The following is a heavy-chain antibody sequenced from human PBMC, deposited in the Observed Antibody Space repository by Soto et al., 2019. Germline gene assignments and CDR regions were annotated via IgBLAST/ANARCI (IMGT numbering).Heavy chain of an antibody. J-gene: IGHJ4*02. CDR1: GFTFSSYG. Sequence: QVQLVESGGGVVQPGRSLRLSCAASGFTFSSYGMHWVRQAPGKGLEWVAVISYDGSNKYYADSVKGRFTISRDNSKNTPYLQMNSLRAEDTAVYYCATGEGVVPAAIPWGYWGQGTLVTVSS. D-gene: IGHD2-2*02. V-gene: IGHV3-30*03. CDR3: ATGEGVVPAAIPWGY. CDR2: ISYDGSNK.